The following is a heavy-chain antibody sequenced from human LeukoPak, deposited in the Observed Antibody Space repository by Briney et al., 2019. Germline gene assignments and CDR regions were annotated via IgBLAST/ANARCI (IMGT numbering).Heavy chain of an antibody. V-gene: IGHV3-23*01. CDR3: PKANTVATKGGFDH. D-gene: IGHD5-12*01. Sequence: GGSLRLSCAASGFTFSSYAMSWVRQAPGKGLEWVSAISGSGGSTYYADSVKGRFTISRDNSKNTLYLQMNRLRAEDTAVYYCPKANTVATKGGFDHWGQGTLVTVSS. CDR2: ISGSGGST. J-gene: IGHJ4*02. CDR1: GFTFSSYA.